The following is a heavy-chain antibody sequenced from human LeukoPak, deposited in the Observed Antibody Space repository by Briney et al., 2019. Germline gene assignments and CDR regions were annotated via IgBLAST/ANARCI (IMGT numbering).Heavy chain of an antibody. CDR1: GGSISSGSYS. V-gene: IGHV4-61*02. Sequence: SQTLSLTCTVSGGSISSGSYSWSWIRQPAGKGLEWIGRIYTSGSTNYNPSLKSRVTISVDTSKNQFSLKLSSVTAADTAVYYCARDQTNYSGSYYYDTEGGWFDPWGQGTLVTVSS. CDR2: IYTSGST. D-gene: IGHD1-26*01. J-gene: IGHJ5*02. CDR3: ARDQTNYSGSYYYDTEGGWFDP.